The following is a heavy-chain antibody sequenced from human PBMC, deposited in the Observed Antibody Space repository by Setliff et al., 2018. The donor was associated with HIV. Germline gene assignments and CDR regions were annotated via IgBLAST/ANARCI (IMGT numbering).Heavy chain of an antibody. V-gene: IGHV5-51*01. CDR3: ARHPPTYCSGGSCYSGNYYYMDV. CDR1: DYTFTTYW. Sequence: GESLKISCKAVDYTFTTYWIDWVRQMPEEGLEWMGIIYPEDSDTRYSPSFQGQVTISADKSISTAYLQWSSLKASDTAMYYCARHPPTYCSGGSCYSGNYYYMDVWGKGTTVTVSS. CDR2: IYPEDSDT. D-gene: IGHD2-15*01. J-gene: IGHJ6*03.